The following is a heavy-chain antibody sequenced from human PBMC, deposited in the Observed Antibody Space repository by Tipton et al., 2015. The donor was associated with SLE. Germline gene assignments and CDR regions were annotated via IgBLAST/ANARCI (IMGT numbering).Heavy chain of an antibody. Sequence: QLVQSGAEVKKPGASVKVSCKASGYTFTSYGITWVRQAAGQGLEWMGWMNPNSGNTVYAQKFQGRVIMTRDTSITTAYMELTSLRSEDTAVYYCARADCGGDCYSPWFDPWGQGTLVTVSS. CDR2: MNPNSGNT. CDR3: ARADCGGDCYSPWFDP. V-gene: IGHV1-8*02. D-gene: IGHD2-21*01. J-gene: IGHJ5*02. CDR1: GYTFTSYG.